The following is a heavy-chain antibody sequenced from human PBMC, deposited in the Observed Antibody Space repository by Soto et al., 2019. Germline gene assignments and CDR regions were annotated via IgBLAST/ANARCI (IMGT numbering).Heavy chain of an antibody. CDR1: GGTFSSYA. CDR3: ARGRWVVVVAATPYYYGMDV. V-gene: IGHV1-69*12. J-gene: IGHJ6*02. CDR2: IIPIFGTA. D-gene: IGHD2-15*01. Sequence: QVQLVQSGAEVKKPGSSVKVSCKASGGTFSSYAISWVRQAPGQGLEWMGGIIPIFGTANYAQKFQGRVTITADESTSTAYMELSSLRSVDTAVYYCARGRWVVVVAATPYYYGMDVWGQGTTVTVSS.